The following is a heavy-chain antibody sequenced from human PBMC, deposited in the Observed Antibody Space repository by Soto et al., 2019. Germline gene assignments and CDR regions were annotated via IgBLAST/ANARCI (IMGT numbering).Heavy chain of an antibody. Sequence: QVQLVQSGAEVKKPGASVNVSCKASGYTFTVYYMHWVRQAPGQGLEWMGWIKHKSGGTMYPQKFQGRVTMTWDTSISTAYMARTRLRSDDTAVYYCARDLAKGGGSAGFDYWGQGTLVTVSS. V-gene: IGHV1-2*02. CDR2: IKHKSGGT. D-gene: IGHD1-26*01. CDR3: ARDLAKGGGSAGFDY. CDR1: GYTFTVYY. J-gene: IGHJ4*02.